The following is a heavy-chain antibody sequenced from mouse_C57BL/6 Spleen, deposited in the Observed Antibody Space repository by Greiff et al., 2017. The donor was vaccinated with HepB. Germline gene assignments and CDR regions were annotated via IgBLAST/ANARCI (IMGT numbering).Heavy chain of an antibody. Sequence: EVQRVESGPELVKPGASVKMSCKASGYTFTSYVMHWVKQKPGQGLEWIGYIYPYNDGTKYNEKFKGKATLTSDKSSSTAYMELSSLTSEDSAVYYCARGIYYDYVKAMDYWGQGTSVTVSS. D-gene: IGHD2-4*01. CDR1: GYTFTSYV. CDR2: IYPYNDGT. CDR3: ARGIYYDYVKAMDY. V-gene: IGHV1-14*01. J-gene: IGHJ4*01.